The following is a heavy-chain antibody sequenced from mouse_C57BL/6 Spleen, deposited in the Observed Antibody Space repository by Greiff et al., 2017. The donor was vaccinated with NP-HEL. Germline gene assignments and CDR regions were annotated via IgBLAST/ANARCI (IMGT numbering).Heavy chain of an antibody. CDR2: INPSTGGT. V-gene: IGHV1-42*01. D-gene: IGHD3-2*02. Sequence: VQLQQSGPELVKPGASVKISCKASGYSFTGYYMNWVKQSPEKSLEWIGEINPSTGGTTYNQKFKAKATLTVDKSSSTAYMQLKSLTSEDSAVYYCARDSEYFDYWGQGTTLTVSS. CDR3: ARDSEYFDY. CDR1: GYSFTGYY. J-gene: IGHJ2*01.